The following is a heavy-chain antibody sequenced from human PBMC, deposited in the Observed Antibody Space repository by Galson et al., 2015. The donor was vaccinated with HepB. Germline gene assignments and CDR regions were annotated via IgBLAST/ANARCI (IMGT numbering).Heavy chain of an antibody. V-gene: IGHV1-2*02. Sequence: SVKVSCKASGYTFTGYYMHWVRQAPGQGLVWMGWINPNSGGTNYAQKFQGRVTMTRDTSISTAYMELSRLRSDDTAVYYCARDQGYDSSGYYHGWGQGTLVTVSS. CDR3: ARDQGYDSSGYYHG. D-gene: IGHD3-22*01. CDR2: INPNSGGT. J-gene: IGHJ4*02. CDR1: GYTFTGYY.